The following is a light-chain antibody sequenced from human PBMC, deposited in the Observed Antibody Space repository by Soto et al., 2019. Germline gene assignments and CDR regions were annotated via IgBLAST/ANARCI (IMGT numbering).Light chain of an antibody. Sequence: DIVMTQSPDSLAVSLGERATINCKSSQSVLYSSNNKNYLAWYQQKPGQPPKLLIYWASTRESGVPDRFSGSGSGTEFTLTISSLQAEDVAFYYCQQYYSTPPAFGQGTKVEIK. CDR1: QSVLYSSNNKNY. J-gene: IGKJ1*01. CDR2: WAS. CDR3: QQYYSTPPA. V-gene: IGKV4-1*01.